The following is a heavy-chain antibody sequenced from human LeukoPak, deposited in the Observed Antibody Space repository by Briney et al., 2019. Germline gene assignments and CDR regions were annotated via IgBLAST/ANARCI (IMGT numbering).Heavy chain of an antibody. D-gene: IGHD3-22*01. CDR2: INAGNGNA. Sequence: SVKVSCKASGYTFTTYAMHWVRQAPGQRLEWMGWINAGNGNAKYSQKFQGRVTITRDTSASKAYMELSSLRSEDTAIYYCARFTMTRGWFDPWGQGTLVTVSS. J-gene: IGHJ5*02. V-gene: IGHV1-3*01. CDR3: ARFTMTRGWFDP. CDR1: GYTFTTYA.